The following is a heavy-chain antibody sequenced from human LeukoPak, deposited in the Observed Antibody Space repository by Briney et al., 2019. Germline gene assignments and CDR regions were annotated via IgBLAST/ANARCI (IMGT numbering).Heavy chain of an antibody. V-gene: IGHV4-39*07. Sequence: SETLSLTCTVSGGSISSYYWGWIRQPPGKGLEWIGSIYYSGSTYYNPSLKSRVTISVDTSKNQFSLKLSSVTAADTAVYYCARVTYYYDSSGYFPAFDIWGQGTMVTVSS. CDR1: GGSISSYY. D-gene: IGHD3-22*01. CDR2: IYYSGST. J-gene: IGHJ3*02. CDR3: ARVTYYYDSSGYFPAFDI.